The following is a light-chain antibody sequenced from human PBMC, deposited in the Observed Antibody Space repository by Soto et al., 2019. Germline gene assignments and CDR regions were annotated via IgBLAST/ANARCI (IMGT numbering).Light chain of an antibody. V-gene: IGLV2-8*01. J-gene: IGLJ2*01. Sequence: QSVLTQPPSASGSPGQSVNISCIGTSSDDGGYNYVSWYQQHPGKAPKLMIYEVSKRPSGVPDRFSGSKSGNTASLTVSGLHAEDEADYYCSSSAAINNLGVFGGGTKLTVL. CDR2: EVS. CDR1: SSDDGGYNY. CDR3: SSSAAINNLGV.